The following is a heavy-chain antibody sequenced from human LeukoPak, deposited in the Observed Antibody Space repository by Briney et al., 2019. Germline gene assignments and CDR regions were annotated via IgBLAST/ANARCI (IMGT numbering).Heavy chain of an antibody. V-gene: IGHV1-18*04. J-gene: IGHJ4*02. CDR1: GYTFTSYG. D-gene: IGHD6-19*01. Sequence: ASVKVSCKASGYTFTSYGISWVRQAPGQGLEWMEWISAYNGNTNYAQKLQGRVTMTTDTSTSTAYMELRSLRSDDTAVYYCARDIWDSSGWYVPFDYWGQGTLVTVSS. CDR3: ARDIWDSSGWYVPFDY. CDR2: ISAYNGNT.